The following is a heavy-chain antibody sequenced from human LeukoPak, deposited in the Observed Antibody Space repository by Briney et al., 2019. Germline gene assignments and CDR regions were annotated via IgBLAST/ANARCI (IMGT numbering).Heavy chain of an antibody. D-gene: IGHD3-10*01. CDR3: ARVFEGVEDS. Sequence: GGSLRLSCAASGFTVSNNYMSWVRQAPGKGLEWVSVIYSGGSTYYADSVKGRFTISRDTSKNTLYLQMNSLRAEDTAVYYCARVFEGVEDSWGQGTLVTISS. CDR1: GFTVSNNY. V-gene: IGHV3-53*01. CDR2: IYSGGST. J-gene: IGHJ4*02.